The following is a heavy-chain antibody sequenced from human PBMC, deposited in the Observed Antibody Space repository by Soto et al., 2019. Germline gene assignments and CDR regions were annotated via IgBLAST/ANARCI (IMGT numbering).Heavy chain of an antibody. CDR1: GFPFSSYS. Sequence: HPGGSLRLSCAASGFPFSSYSMSWVRRAPGKGLEWVSAISGSGGSTYYADSVKGRFTISRDNSKNTLYLQMNSLRAEDTAVYYCSRDLGIEVVIPDHWGQGTLVTVSS. J-gene: IGHJ4*02. D-gene: IGHD3-22*01. V-gene: IGHV3-23*01. CDR3: SRDLGIEVVIPDH. CDR2: ISGSGGST.